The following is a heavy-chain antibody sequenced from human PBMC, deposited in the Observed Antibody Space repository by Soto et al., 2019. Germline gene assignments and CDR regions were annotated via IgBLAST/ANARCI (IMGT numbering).Heavy chain of an antibody. CDR2: ISAYNGNT. D-gene: IGHD1-7*01. CDR1: GYTFTSYA. V-gene: IGHV1-18*01. J-gene: IGHJ4*02. CDR3: ARALNWNYSTRIHY. Sequence: ASVKVSCKASGYTFTSYAMHWVRQAPGQGLEWMGWISAYNGNTNYAQKLQGRVTMTTDTSTSTAYMELRSLRSDDTAVYYCARALNWNYSTRIHYRGQGTLVTVSS.